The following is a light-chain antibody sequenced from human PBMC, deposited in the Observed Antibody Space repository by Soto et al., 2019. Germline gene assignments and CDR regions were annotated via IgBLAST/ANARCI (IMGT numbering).Light chain of an antibody. V-gene: IGKV3-11*01. J-gene: IGKJ5*01. CDR1: QSVSSY. CDR3: KRRINSPIT. Sequence: EIVLTQSPATLSLSPGERATLSCRASQSVSSYLAWYQQKPGQAPRLLIYDASNRATGIPAWFSGSGSGTDFTLTISSLETEYFAIYCRKRRINSPITFGQGTRLEIK. CDR2: DAS.